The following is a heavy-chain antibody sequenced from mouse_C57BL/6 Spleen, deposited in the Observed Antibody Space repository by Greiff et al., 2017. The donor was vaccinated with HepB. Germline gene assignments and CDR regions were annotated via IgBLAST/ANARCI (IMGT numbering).Heavy chain of an antibody. J-gene: IGHJ2*01. CDR2: IYPGSGNT. D-gene: IGHD4-1*01. CDR1: GYSFTSYY. CDR3: ARPGTNYYFDY. V-gene: IGHV1-66*01. Sequence: QVQLQQSGPELVKPGASVKISCKASGYSFTSYYIHWVKQRPGQGLEWIGWIYPGSGNTKYNEKFKGKATLTADTSSSTAYMQLSSLTSEDSAVYYCARPGTNYYFDYWGQGTTLTVSS.